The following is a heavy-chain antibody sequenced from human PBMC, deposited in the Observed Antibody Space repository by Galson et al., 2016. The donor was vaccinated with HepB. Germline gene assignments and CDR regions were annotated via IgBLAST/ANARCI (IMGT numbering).Heavy chain of an antibody. D-gene: IGHD3-3*02. CDR3: ARDRAFSFDL. V-gene: IGHV3-53*01. Sequence: SLRLSCAASGFSVSSHYMNWVRQAPGKGLEWVSFFIGAGTIYYAGSVKGPFTTSRDNSGNTLHLQMSSLRAEDTAVYYCARDRAFSFDLWGRGTLVTVSS. J-gene: IGHJ4*02. CDR2: FIGAGTI. CDR1: GFSVSSHY.